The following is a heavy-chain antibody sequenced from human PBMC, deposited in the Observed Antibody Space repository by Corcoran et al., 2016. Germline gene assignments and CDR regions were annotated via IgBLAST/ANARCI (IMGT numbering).Heavy chain of an antibody. J-gene: IGHJ4*02. CDR1: GGSFSGYY. CDR2: INHSGST. CDR3: ARVPKQYPTRRLGNVDY. D-gene: IGHD1-1*01. Sequence: QVQLQQWGAGLLKPSETLSLTCAVYGGSFSGYYWSWIRQPPGKGLEWIGEINHSGSTNYNPSLKSRVTISVDTSKNQFSLKLSAVTAADTAVYYGARVPKQYPTRRLGNVDYWGQGTLVTVSS. V-gene: IGHV4-34*01.